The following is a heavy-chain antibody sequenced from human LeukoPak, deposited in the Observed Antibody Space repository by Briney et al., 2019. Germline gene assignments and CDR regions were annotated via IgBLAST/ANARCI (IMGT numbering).Heavy chain of an antibody. J-gene: IGHJ4*02. CDR1: GDSVSSNGAS. V-gene: IGHV6-1*01. CDR2: TYYRSQQWHS. D-gene: IGHD3-3*01. Sequence: SQTLSLTCAISGDSVSSNGASWNWIRQSPSRGLEWLGRTYYRSQQWHSDYAPSVKGRITLNPDTSKNQFSLQLNSMTPEDTAVDYSGRETDFGVVTNWGQGTLVTVSS. CDR3: GRETDFGVVTN.